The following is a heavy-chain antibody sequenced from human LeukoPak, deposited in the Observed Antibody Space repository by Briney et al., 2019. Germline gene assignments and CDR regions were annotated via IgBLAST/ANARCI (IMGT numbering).Heavy chain of an antibody. V-gene: IGHV3-23*01. D-gene: IGHD4-17*01. CDR2: ISGSGGST. J-gene: IGHJ4*02. CDR3: AKDLIAFVDYGDQLPPPLLDY. Sequence: GGSLRLSCAASGFTFSSYAMSWVRQAPGKGLERVSAISGSGGSTYYADSVKGRFTISRDNSKNTLYLQMNSLRAEDTAVYYCAKDLIAFVDYGDQLPPPLLDYWGQGTLVTVSS. CDR1: GFTFSSYA.